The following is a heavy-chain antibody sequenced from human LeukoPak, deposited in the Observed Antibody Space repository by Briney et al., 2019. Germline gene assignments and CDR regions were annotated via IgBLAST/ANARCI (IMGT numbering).Heavy chain of an antibody. D-gene: IGHD3-3*01. CDR1: GFTFSSFA. CDR2: ISSTAATT. V-gene: IGHV3-23*01. Sequence: GGSLRLSCAASGFTFSSFAMSWVRQAPGQGLEWVSSISSTAATTYYADSVRGRFTISRDNAMNTLYLQLSSLRVEDTAVYYCARRTLFGVIKPPDYWGQGTLVTVSS. CDR3: ARRTLFGVIKPPDY. J-gene: IGHJ4*02.